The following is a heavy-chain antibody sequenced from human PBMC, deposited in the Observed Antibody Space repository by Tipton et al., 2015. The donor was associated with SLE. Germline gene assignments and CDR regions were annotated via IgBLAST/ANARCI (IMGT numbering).Heavy chain of an antibody. CDR3: ARELLSVYGMDV. CDR1: GFTFSSYA. D-gene: IGHD2/OR15-2a*01. V-gene: IGHV3-30*04. Sequence: SLRLSCATSGFTFSSYAMHWVRQAPGKGLEWVVVISYDGRNKYYADSVKGRFTISRDNSKNTLYLQMNSLRAEDTAVYYCARELLSVYGMDVWGQGTTVTVSS. CDR2: ISYDGRNK. J-gene: IGHJ6*02.